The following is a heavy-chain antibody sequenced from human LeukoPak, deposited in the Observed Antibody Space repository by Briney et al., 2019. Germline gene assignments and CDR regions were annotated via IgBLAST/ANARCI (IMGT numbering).Heavy chain of an antibody. Sequence: GESLKISCKGSGYSFTSYWIGWVRQMPGKGLEWMGIIYPGDSDTRYSPSFQGQVTISADKSISTAYLQWSSLKASDTAMYYCARSYSSSWYLGPWFDPWGQGTLVTVSP. CDR2: IYPGDSDT. D-gene: IGHD6-13*01. J-gene: IGHJ5*02. CDR1: GYSFTSYW. CDR3: ARSYSSSWYLGPWFDP. V-gene: IGHV5-51*01.